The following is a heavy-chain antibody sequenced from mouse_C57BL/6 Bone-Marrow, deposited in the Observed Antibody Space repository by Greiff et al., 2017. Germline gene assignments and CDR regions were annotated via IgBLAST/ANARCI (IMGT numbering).Heavy chain of an antibody. CDR1: GFNIKDYY. D-gene: IGHD1-1*01. CDR3: AFYYGSSYGDY. J-gene: IGHJ2*01. Sequence: VQLKHSGAELVKPGASVKLSCTASGFNIKDYYMHWVKQRTEQGLEWIGRIDPEDGETKYAPKFQGKATITADPSSHTAYLQLSSLTSKDTAVYYCAFYYGSSYGDYWGQGTTLTVSS. CDR2: IDPEDGET. V-gene: IGHV14-2*01.